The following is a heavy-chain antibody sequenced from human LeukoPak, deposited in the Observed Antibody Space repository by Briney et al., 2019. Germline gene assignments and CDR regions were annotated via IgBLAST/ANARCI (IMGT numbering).Heavy chain of an antibody. D-gene: IGHD2-2*03. V-gene: IGHV6-1*01. CDR3: ASGYCSSTSCYLDY. J-gene: IGHJ4*02. CDR2: TYYRSKWYN. Sequence: SQTLSLTCAISGDSVSSNTAAWNWIRQSPSRGLEWLGRTYYRSKWYNDYAVSVKGRITINPDTSENQFYLQLNSVTPEDTAVYYCASGYCSSTSCYLDYWGQRTLVTVSS. CDR1: GDSVSSNTAA.